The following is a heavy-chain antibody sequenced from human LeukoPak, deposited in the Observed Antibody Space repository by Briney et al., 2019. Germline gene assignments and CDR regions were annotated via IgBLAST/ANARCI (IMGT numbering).Heavy chain of an antibody. Sequence: SGGSLRLSCIASGFTFSDYSFHWVRQAPGKGLEWVAVIYSGGSTYYADSVKGRFTISRDNSKNTLYLQMNSLRAEDTAVYYCARARPSMWIDYWGQGTLVTVSS. V-gene: IGHV3-53*01. CDR1: GFTFSDYS. J-gene: IGHJ4*02. CDR3: ARARPSMWIDY. CDR2: IYSGGST. D-gene: IGHD5-12*01.